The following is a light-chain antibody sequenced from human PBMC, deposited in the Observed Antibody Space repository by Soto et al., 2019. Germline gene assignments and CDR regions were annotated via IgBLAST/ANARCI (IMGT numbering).Light chain of an antibody. CDR3: QSFDSSLSVV. J-gene: IGLJ2*01. V-gene: IGLV1-40*01. CDR1: SSNIGAGYD. Sequence: QSVLTQPPLVSGAPGQRVTISCTRSSSNIGAGYDVHWYQQLPGTAPKLLIYGNSNRPSGVPDRFSGSKSGTSASLAITGLQAEDEADYYCQSFDSSLSVVFGGGTKLTVL. CDR2: GNS.